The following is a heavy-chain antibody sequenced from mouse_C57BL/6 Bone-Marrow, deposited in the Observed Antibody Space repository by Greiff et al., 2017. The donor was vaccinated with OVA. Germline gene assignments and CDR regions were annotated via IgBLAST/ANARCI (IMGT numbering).Heavy chain of an antibody. CDR1: GFTFSSYA. J-gene: IGHJ2*01. CDR2: ISDGGSYT. V-gene: IGHV5-4*01. CDR3: ARDGYWFDY. D-gene: IGHD2-3*01. Sequence: DVKLVESGGGLVKPGGSLKLSCAASGFTFSSYAMSWVRQTPEKRLEWVATISDGGSYTYYPDNVKGRFTISRDNAKNNLYLQMSHLKSEDTAMYYCARDGYWFDYWGQGTTLTVSS.